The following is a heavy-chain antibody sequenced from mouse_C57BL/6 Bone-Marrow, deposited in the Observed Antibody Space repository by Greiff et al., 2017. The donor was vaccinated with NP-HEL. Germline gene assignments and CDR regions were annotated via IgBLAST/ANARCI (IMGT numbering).Heavy chain of an antibody. D-gene: IGHD4-1*01. V-gene: IGHV5-9-1*02. Sequence: EVKLVESGEGLVKPGGSLKLSCAASGFTFSSYAMSWVRQTPEKRLEWVAYISSGGDYIYYADTVKGRFTISRDNARNTLYLQMSSLKSEDTAMYYCTREGTGTVYFDYWGQGTTLTVSS. CDR2: ISSGGDYI. CDR1: GFTFSSYA. CDR3: TREGTGTVYFDY. J-gene: IGHJ2*01.